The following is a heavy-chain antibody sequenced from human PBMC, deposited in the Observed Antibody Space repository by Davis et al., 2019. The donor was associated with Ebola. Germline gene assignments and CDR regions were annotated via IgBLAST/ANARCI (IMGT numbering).Heavy chain of an antibody. CDR3: ARVSSWFGELLSPRDYYYYGMDV. Sequence: ASVKVSCKASGYTFKNYAISWVRQAPGQGLEWMGWISAYNGNTNYAQILQGRVTMTTDTSTGTAYMELRSLRSDDTAVYYCARVSSWFGELLSPRDYYYYGMDVWGKGTTVTVSS. D-gene: IGHD3-10*01. CDR2: ISAYNGNT. V-gene: IGHV1-18*01. J-gene: IGHJ6*04. CDR1: GYTFKNYA.